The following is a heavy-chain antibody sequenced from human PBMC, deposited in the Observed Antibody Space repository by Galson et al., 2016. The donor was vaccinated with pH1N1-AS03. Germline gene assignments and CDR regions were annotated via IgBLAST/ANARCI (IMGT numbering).Heavy chain of an antibody. Sequence: SVKVSCKASGGSFFSHTVYWVRQAPGQGLEWMGRIVPILGLTNYAQKFQGRATIAVDRSTGTAYMELTSLRPEDTAVYYRARHENGETPGKWFDSWGQGTLVTVSS. D-gene: IGHD4-17*01. CDR3: ARHENGETPGKWFDS. V-gene: IGHV1-69*02. CDR1: GGSFFSHT. CDR2: IVPILGLT. J-gene: IGHJ5*01.